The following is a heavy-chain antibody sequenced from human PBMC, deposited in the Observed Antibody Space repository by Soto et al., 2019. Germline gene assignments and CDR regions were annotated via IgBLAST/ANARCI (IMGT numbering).Heavy chain of an antibody. Sequence: KQSQTLSLTCTVSGGSISSYYWSWIRQPPGKGLEWIGYIYYSGSTNYNPSLKSRVTISVDTSKNQFSLKLSSVTAADTAVYYCARDRSYSGYEPGPFDYWGQGTLVTVSS. D-gene: IGHD5-12*01. J-gene: IGHJ4*02. CDR1: GGSISSYY. V-gene: IGHV4-59*01. CDR3: ARDRSYSGYEPGPFDY. CDR2: IYYSGST.